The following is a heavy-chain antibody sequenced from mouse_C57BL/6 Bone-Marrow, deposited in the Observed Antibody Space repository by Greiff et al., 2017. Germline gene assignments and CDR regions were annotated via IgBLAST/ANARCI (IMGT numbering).Heavy chain of an antibody. Sequence: EVKLVESGGDLVKPGGSLKLSCAASGFTFSSYGMSWVRQTPDKRLEWVATISSGGSYTYYPDSVKGRFTISRDKAKNTLYLQMSSLKSEDTAMYYCASRRDDGYWAPFAYWGQGTLVTVSA. CDR2: ISSGGSYT. CDR3: ASRRDDGYWAPFAY. J-gene: IGHJ3*01. D-gene: IGHD2-3*01. CDR1: GFTFSSYG. V-gene: IGHV5-6*02.